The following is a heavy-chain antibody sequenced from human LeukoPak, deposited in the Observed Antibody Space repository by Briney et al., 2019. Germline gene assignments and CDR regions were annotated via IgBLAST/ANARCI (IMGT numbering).Heavy chain of an antibody. J-gene: IGHJ4*02. Sequence: SETLSLTCTVSGGSISSYYWSWIRQPPGKGLEWIGYIYTSGSTNYNPSLKSRVTISVDTSKNQFSLKLSSVTAADTAVYYCARVLGGYYYDSSGGDIDYWGQGTLVTVSS. CDR1: GGSISSYY. CDR2: IYTSGST. V-gene: IGHV4-4*08. D-gene: IGHD3-22*01. CDR3: ARVLGGYYYDSSGGDIDY.